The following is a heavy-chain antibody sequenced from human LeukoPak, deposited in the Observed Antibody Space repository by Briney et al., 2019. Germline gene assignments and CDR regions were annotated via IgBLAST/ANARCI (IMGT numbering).Heavy chain of an antibody. Sequence: SETLSLTCAVYGGSFSGYYWSWIRQPPGKGLEWIGEINHSGSTNYNPSLKSRVTISVDKSKNQFSLKLSSVTAADTAVYYCARVAVATMNGMDVWGQGTTVTVSS. CDR3: ARVAVATMNGMDV. CDR2: INHSGST. D-gene: IGHD5-12*01. V-gene: IGHV4-34*01. CDR1: GGSFSGYY. J-gene: IGHJ6*02.